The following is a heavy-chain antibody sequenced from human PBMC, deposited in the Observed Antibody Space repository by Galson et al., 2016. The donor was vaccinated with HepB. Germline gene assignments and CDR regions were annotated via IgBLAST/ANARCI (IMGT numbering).Heavy chain of an antibody. CDR1: GYTFTSFT. CDR2: TTDYNGNT. CDR3: ARIGYDNSGYFPDF. V-gene: IGHV1-18*01. J-gene: IGHJ4*02. Sequence: SVKVSCKASGYTFTSFTIGWVRQAPGQGLEWMGWTTDYNGNTNYAQKLQGRVTMTTDTSTSTAYMQLRSLRSDDTAVYYCARIGYDNSGYFPDFWGQGTLVTVSS. D-gene: IGHD3-22*01.